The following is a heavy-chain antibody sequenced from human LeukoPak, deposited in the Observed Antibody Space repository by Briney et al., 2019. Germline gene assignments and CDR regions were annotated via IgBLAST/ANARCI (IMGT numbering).Heavy chain of an antibody. D-gene: IGHD2-2*01. V-gene: IGHV1-2*02. CDR2: INPNSGGT. J-gene: IGHJ4*02. CDR3: ARGPFYCSSTSCFPYFDY. Sequence: GASVKVSCKASGYTFTGYYMRWVRQAPGQGLEWMGWINPNSGGTNYAQKSQGRVTMTRDTSISTAYMELSRLRSDDTAVYYCARGPFYCSSTSCFPYFDYWGQGTLVTVSS. CDR1: GYTFTGYY.